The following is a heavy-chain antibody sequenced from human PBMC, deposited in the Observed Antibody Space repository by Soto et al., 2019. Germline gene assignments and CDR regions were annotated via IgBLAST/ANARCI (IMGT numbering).Heavy chain of an antibody. CDR2: ISSSSSTI. Sequence: GGSLRLSCAASGFTFSSYSMNWVRQAPGKGLEWVSYISSSSSTIYYADSVKGRFTISRDNAKNSLYLQMNSLRAEDTAVYYCARDAASVTNYRFYSDYWGQGTLVTVSS. V-gene: IGHV3-48*01. CDR1: GFTFSSYS. D-gene: IGHD4-17*01. J-gene: IGHJ4*02. CDR3: ARDAASVTNYRFYSDY.